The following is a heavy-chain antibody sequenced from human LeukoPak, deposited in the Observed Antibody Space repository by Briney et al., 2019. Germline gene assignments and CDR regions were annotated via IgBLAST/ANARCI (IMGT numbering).Heavy chain of an antibody. V-gene: IGHV3-23*01. J-gene: IGHJ3*01. Sequence: GGSLRLSCGASGFSFSNYAMTWVRQAPGKGLEWVSGISDSGSTAFYADSVKGRFTSSRDNPKNTLYLQINSLRVEDTAVYYCVRDGLLWYGGATWGQGTVVTVSS. CDR2: ISDSGSTA. CDR3: VRDGLLWYGGAT. CDR1: GFSFSNYA. D-gene: IGHD2-21*01.